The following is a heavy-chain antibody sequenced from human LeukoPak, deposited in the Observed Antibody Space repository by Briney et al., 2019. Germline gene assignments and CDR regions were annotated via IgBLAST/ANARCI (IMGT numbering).Heavy chain of an antibody. CDR3: ARRMTATSKCFDY. V-gene: IGHV3-53*01. CDR1: GFTVNDNY. D-gene: IGHD2/OR15-2a*01. CDR2: IYSGGGT. Sequence: GGSLRLSCAASGFTVNDNYMSWVRQAPGKGLEWVSVIYSGGGTNYADSVKGRFTVSRDSSKNTLYLQMNSLRAEDTAVYFCARRMTATSKCFDYWGQGTLVTVSS. J-gene: IGHJ4*02.